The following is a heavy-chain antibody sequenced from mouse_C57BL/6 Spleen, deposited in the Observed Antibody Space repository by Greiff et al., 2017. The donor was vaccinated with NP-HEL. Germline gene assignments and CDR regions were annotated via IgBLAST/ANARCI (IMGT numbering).Heavy chain of an antibody. J-gene: IGHJ2*01. CDR2: IYPGDGDT. V-gene: IGHV1-82*01. Sequence: QVQLQQSGPELVKPGASVKISCKASGYAFSSSWMNWVKQRPGKGLEWIGRIYPGDGDTNYNGKFKGKATLTADKSSSTAYMQLSSLTSEDSAVYVCARRDYYGSSYLDYWGQGTTLTVSA. D-gene: IGHD1-1*01. CDR1: GYAFSSSW. CDR3: ARRDYYGSSYLDY.